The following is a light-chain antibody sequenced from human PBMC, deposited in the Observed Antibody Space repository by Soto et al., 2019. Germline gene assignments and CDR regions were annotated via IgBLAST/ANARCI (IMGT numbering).Light chain of an antibody. V-gene: IGLV7-46*01. CDR1: TGAVTSGHY. CDR3: LLSYSGARPVV. Sequence: QAVVTQEPSLTVSPGGTVTLTCGSSTGAVTSGHYPYWFQQKPGQAPRTLIYDTSNKHSWTPARFSGSLLGGKAALTLSGAQPEDEAEYYCLLSYSGARPVVFGGGTKLHRP. J-gene: IGLJ2*01. CDR2: DTS.